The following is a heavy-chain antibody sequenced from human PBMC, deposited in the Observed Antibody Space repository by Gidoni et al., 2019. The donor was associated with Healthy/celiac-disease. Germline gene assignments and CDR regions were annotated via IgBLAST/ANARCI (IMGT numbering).Heavy chain of an antibody. CDR1: GFSLRSSGVG. V-gene: IGHV2-5*01. CDR3: AHDSAIAAAGIFDY. Sequence: QITLKQSGPTLVKPTHTLTLTSTFSGFSLRSSGVGVGCIRPPPGPALEWLALIYWNDDKRYSPSLKSRLTITKDTSKNQVVLTMNNMNHVDTATYYCAHDSAIAAAGIFDYWGQGTLVTVSS. CDR2: IYWNDDK. D-gene: IGHD6-13*01. J-gene: IGHJ4*02.